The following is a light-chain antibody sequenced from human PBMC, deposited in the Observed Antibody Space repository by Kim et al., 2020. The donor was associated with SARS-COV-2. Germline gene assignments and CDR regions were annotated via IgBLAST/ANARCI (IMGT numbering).Light chain of an antibody. Sequence: YPRERGTLRCSASRRDIEDYLAWYQHKPGQAPRLLIYGASTRATAIPDRFSGSWSGTEFTLTINRLDSEDFAVYYCQQYANSPGNFGQGKRLEIK. J-gene: IGKJ5*01. V-gene: IGKV3-20*01. CDR1: RRDIEDY. CDR3: QQYANSPGN. CDR2: GAS.